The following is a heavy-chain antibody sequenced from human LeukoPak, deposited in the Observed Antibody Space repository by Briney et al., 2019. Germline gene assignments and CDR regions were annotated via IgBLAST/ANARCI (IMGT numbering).Heavy chain of an antibody. J-gene: IGHJ4*02. CDR3: ASDRDSSTWSYY. CDR2: IYSGGSGGST. D-gene: IGHD6-13*01. CDR1: GLTVSAYY. Sequence: PGVSLRLSYAASGLTVSAYYMTWVRQAPGEGLEWGAVIYSGGSGGSTYYADSVKGRFTISRDNSKNTLYLQMSSVRAEDTAVYYCASDRDSSTWSYYWGQGTLVTVSS. V-gene: IGHV3-53*01.